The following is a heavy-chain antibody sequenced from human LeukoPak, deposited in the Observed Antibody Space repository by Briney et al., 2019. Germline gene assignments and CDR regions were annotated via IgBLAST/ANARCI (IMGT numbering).Heavy chain of an antibody. J-gene: IGHJ4*02. CDR1: GFTFSSCS. D-gene: IGHD2-2*01. V-gene: IGHV3-48*01. CDR2: VSSSSSTI. Sequence: PGGSLRLSCAASGFTFSSCSMNWVRQAPGKGLEWVSYVSSSSSTIYYADSVKGRFTISRDNAKNSLYLQMNSLRAEDTAVYYCARDLEVVPAAIDYWGQGTLVTVSS. CDR3: ARDLEVVPAAIDY.